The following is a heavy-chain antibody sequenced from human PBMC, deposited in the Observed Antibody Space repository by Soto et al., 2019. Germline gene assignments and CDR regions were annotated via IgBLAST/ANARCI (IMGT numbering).Heavy chain of an antibody. D-gene: IGHD3-9*01. J-gene: IGHJ4*02. Sequence: SGGGVVQPGRSLRLSCAASGFTFSDYGMHWVRQAPGKGLEWVALIWHDGSNEYYADSVKGRFTISRDNSKNTLSLQMNSLRAEDTAVYYCAGINYDIFTGYFSDYWGQGTLVTVSS. CDR2: IWHDGSNE. V-gene: IGHV3-33*01. CDR3: AGINYDIFTGYFSDY. CDR1: GFTFSDYG.